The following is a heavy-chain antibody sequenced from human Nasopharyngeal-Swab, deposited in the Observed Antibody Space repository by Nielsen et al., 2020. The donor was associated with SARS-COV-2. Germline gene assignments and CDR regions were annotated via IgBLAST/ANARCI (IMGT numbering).Heavy chain of an antibody. CDR3: ARGAPSGYSGCTD. D-gene: IGHD5-12*01. CDR2: INPNSGGT. J-gene: IGHJ4*02. V-gene: IGHV1-2*02. Sequence: ASVKVSCKASGYTFTGYYMHWVRQAPGQGLEWMGWINPNSGGTNYAQKLQGRVTMTTDTSTSTAYMELRSLRSDDTAVYYCARGAPSGYSGCTDWGQGTLVTVSS. CDR1: GYTFTGYY.